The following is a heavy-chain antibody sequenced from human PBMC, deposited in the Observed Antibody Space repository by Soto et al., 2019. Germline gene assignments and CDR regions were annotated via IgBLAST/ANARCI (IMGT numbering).Heavy chain of an antibody. CDR2: IYSSGST. D-gene: IGHD5-12*01. J-gene: IGHJ5*02. CDR1: GGSIRGYY. Sequence: SETLSLTCSVSGGSIRGYYWSCIRQPAGKGLEWIGLIYSSGSTNCSPSLKSRVTMSEDTCKNQVSLKLSSVTAAGTAVYYCARGDIEYSTSQLDHWGQGTMVTVSS. CDR3: ARGDIEYSTSQLDH. V-gene: IGHV4-4*07.